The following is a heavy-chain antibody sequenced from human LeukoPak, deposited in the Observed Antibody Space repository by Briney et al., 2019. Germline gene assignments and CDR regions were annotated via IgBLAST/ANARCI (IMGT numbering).Heavy chain of an antibody. CDR3: AKGSIYGDYGDFDH. CDR1: GFTVSSNY. Sequence: QPGGSLRLSCAASGFTVSSNYMSWVRQAPGKGLEWVSVIYSGGSTYYADSVKGRFTISRDNSDNTLYLQMNSLRADDTAVYYCAKGSIYGDYGDFDHWGQGTLVTVSS. D-gene: IGHD4-17*01. V-gene: IGHV3-66*01. CDR2: IYSGGST. J-gene: IGHJ4*02.